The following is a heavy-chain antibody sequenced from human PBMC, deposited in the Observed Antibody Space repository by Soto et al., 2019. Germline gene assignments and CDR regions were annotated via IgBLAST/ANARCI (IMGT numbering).Heavy chain of an antibody. D-gene: IGHD2-15*01. J-gene: IGHJ6*02. Sequence: GASVKVSCKASRYTFTGYYMHWVRQAPGQGLEWMGWINPNSGGTNYAQKFQGWVTMTRDTSISTAYMELSRLRSDDTAVYYCARSSPFYYGMDVWGQGTTVTVSS. CDR3: ARSSPFYYGMDV. V-gene: IGHV1-2*04. CDR1: RYTFTGYY. CDR2: INPNSGGT.